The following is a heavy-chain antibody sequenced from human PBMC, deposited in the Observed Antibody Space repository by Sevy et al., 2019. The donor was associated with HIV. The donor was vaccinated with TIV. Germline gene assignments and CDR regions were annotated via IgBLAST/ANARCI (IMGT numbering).Heavy chain of an antibody. CDR1: GYTFTGYH. D-gene: IGHD6-19*01. CDR3: VRTAVAGNYSWFDP. V-gene: IGHV1-2*02. CDR2: MSPFVGIT. Sequence: ASVKVSCKASGYTFTGYHLHWMRQAPGLRLEWMGWMSPFVGITQYDEKFQGRVSMTRDTATSTAYMELTRLTSDDTAVYYCVRTAVAGNYSWFDPWGQGTLVTVSS. J-gene: IGHJ5*02.